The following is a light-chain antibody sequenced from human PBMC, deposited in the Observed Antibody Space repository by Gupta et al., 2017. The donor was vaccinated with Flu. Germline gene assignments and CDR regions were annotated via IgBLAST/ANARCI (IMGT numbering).Light chain of an antibody. V-gene: IGLV1-51*01. CDR1: RSKIGVYS. Sequence: KVTSACCGSRSKIGVYSVSCDQHHPGTAPKVVIYDDNKTPSGIPDRFSGSKYGTSATLAITGIQTGEDADYYCATWDAGLNTGLFGGGTKLTVL. J-gene: IGLJ2*01. CDR3: ATWDAGLNTGL. CDR2: DDN.